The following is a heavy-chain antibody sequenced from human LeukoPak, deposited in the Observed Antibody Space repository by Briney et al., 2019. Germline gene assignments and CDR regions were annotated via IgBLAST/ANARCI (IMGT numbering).Heavy chain of an antibody. Sequence: ASVKVSCKASGYTFTGYYMHWVRQAPGQGLEWMGRINPNSGGTNYAQKFQGRVTMTRDTSISTAYMELSRLRSDDTAVYYCAVAIQLFYAFDIWGQGIMVTVSS. D-gene: IGHD5-18*01. CDR3: AVAIQLFYAFDI. CDR1: GYTFTGYY. J-gene: IGHJ3*02. V-gene: IGHV1-2*06. CDR2: INPNSGGT.